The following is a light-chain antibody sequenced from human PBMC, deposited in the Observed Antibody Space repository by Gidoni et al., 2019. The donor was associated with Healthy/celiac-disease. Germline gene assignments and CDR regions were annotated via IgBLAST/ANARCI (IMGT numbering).Light chain of an antibody. CDR3: QVWDSSSDHVV. J-gene: IGLJ2*01. V-gene: IGLV3-21*03. Sequence: SYVLTQPPSVSVAPGKTARITCGGNNIGSKSVHWYQPKPGQAPVLVVYDDSDRPSGIPGRFSGSNSGNTATLTISRVEAGDEPDYYCQVWDSSSDHVVFGGGTKLTVL. CDR2: DDS. CDR1: NIGSKS.